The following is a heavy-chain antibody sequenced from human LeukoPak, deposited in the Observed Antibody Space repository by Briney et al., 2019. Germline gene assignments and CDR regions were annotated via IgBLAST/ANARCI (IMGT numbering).Heavy chain of an antibody. Sequence: PGGSLRLSCAASGFTFSSYGMHWVRQAPGKGLVWVSRINSDGSSKSYADSVKGRFTISKDNAKNTLYLQMNSLRAEDTAVYYCARESGSYDYWGQGTLVTVSS. V-gene: IGHV3-74*01. J-gene: IGHJ4*02. CDR1: GFTFSSYG. CDR3: ARESGSYDY. D-gene: IGHD1-26*01. CDR2: INSDGSSK.